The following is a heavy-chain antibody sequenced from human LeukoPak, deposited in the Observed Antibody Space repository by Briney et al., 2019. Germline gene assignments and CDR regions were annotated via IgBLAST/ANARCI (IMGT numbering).Heavy chain of an antibody. CDR3: AKDRQYYYGLVDY. V-gene: IGHV3-23*01. J-gene: IGHJ4*02. CDR2: ISGSGGST. Sequence: GGSLRLSCVASGFTLRSYVMNWVRQTPGKGLEWVSAISGSGGSTYYADSVKGRFTISRDNSKNTLYLQMNSLRAEDTAVYYCAKDRQYYYGLVDYWGQGTLVTVSS. CDR1: GFTLRSYV. D-gene: IGHD3-10*01.